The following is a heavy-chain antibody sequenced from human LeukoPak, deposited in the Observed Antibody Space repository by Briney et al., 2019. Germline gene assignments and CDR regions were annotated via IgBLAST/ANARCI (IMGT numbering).Heavy chain of an antibody. CDR2: INPNSGGT. V-gene: IGHV1-2*02. J-gene: IGHJ4*02. Sequence: ASVKVSCKASGYTFTDYYIHWVRQAPGQWLECMGWINPNSGGTYYAQKFQGSVTMTIDTSISTTYMELSRLRSGDTAVYYCARLHHSYDSSDWGQGTLVTVSS. CDR3: ARLHHSYDSSD. D-gene: IGHD3-22*01. CDR1: GYTFTDYY.